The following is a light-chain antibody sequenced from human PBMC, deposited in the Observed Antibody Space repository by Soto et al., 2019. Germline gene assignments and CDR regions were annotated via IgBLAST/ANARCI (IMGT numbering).Light chain of an antibody. CDR3: QQFNSYPLT. Sequence: DIQLTQSPSFLSASVGDRIAVTCRASPVINAYLVWFQQKPGKAPRLLIYAASILQSGVPSRFSGRGYGKEVTLTINCLPPEDFATYYCQQFNSYPLTFGGGTKVEIK. V-gene: IGKV1-9*01. J-gene: IGKJ4*01. CDR1: PVINAY. CDR2: AAS.